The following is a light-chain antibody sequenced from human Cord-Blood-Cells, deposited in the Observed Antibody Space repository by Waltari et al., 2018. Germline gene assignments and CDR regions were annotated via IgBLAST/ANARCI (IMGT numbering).Light chain of an antibody. CDR1: NIGSKS. CDR2: DDS. J-gene: IGLJ1*01. Sequence: SYVLTQPPSVSVAPGKTARITCGGHNIGSKSVHWYQQKPGQAPVLVVYDDSDRPSGILARCSGANSGNTATLTISRVEAGDESDYYCQVWDSSSDHYVFGTGTKVTVL. V-gene: IGLV3-21*03. CDR3: QVWDSSSDHYV.